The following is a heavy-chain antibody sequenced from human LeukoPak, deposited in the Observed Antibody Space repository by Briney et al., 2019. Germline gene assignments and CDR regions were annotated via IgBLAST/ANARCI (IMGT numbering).Heavy chain of an antibody. CDR3: ARAGGYQLLATYYYYGMDV. J-gene: IGHJ6*02. V-gene: IGHV1-18*01. CDR2: ISAYNGNT. CDR1: GYTFTSYG. D-gene: IGHD2-2*01. Sequence: GASVKVSCKASGYTFTSYGISWVRQAPGQGLEWMGWISAYNGNTNYAQKLQGRVTMTTDTSTSTAYMELRSLRSDDTAVYYCARAGGYQLLATYYYYGMDVWGQGTTVTVSS.